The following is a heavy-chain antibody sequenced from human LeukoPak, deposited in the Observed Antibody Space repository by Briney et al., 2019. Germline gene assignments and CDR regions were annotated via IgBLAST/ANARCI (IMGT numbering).Heavy chain of an antibody. Sequence: GGSLRLSCAASGFTFSSYAMHWVRQAPGKGLEWVAVISYDGSNKYYADSVKGRFTISRDNSKNTLYLQMNSLRAEDTAVYYCAKEEYSSGWLDYWGQGTLVTVSS. D-gene: IGHD6-19*01. CDR3: AKEEYSSGWLDY. J-gene: IGHJ4*02. CDR1: GFTFSSYA. CDR2: ISYDGSNK. V-gene: IGHV3-30-3*01.